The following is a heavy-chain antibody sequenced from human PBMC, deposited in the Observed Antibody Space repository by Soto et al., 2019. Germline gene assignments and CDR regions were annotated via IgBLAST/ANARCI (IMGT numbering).Heavy chain of an antibody. CDR1: GGTFSSYA. CDR2: IIPIFGTA. J-gene: IGHJ6*02. V-gene: IGHV1-69*13. CDR3: ARGLSTYAHCYYYCMDV. D-gene: IGHD2-2*01. Sequence: TVKVFCKASGGTFSSYAISRVRQAPGQGLECMGGIIPIFGTANYAQKFQGRVTITADESASTAYMELSSLRSEDTAVYYCARGLSTYAHCYYYCMDVWGQGTTVTVFS.